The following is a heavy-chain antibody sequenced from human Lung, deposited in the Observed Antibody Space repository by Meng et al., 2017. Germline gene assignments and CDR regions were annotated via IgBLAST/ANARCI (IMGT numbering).Heavy chain of an antibody. CDR1: GASIDTDNW. D-gene: IGHD3-22*01. J-gene: IGHJ4*02. CDR2: IHHSGST. CDR3: ARGYYSDSH. Sequence: QVQLQESGPGRVKPSGTLSLTCAVSGASIDTDNWWTWVRQSPGKGLEWIGEIHHSGSTNYNPSLKSRVILSVDKSKNQFSLKVNSVTAADTAVYYCARGYYSDSHWGQGTLVTVSS. V-gene: IGHV4-4*02.